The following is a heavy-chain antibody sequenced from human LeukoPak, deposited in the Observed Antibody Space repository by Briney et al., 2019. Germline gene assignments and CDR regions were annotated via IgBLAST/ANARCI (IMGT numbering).Heavy chain of an antibody. CDR2: INHSGST. V-gene: IGHV4-34*01. Sequence: SEILSLTCAVYGGSFSGYYWSWIRQPPGKGLEWIGEINHSGSTNYNPSLKSRVTISVDTSKNQFSLKLSSVTAADPAVFYGASGCNIITFAGVIGGNWLEPWGQRTLVTLSP. J-gene: IGHJ5*02. CDR1: GGSFSGYY. CDR3: ASGCNIITFAGVIGGNWLEP. D-gene: IGHD3-16*02.